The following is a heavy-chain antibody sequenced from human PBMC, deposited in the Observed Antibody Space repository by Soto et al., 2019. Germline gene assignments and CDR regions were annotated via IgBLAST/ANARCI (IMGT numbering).Heavy chain of an antibody. Sequence: QVQLQESGPGLVKPSETLSLTCTVSGASVNNDYWTWIRQSAGKGLECIGYISYSGTINYNPSFRSRVSMSLDTSKNQIYLRLSSVAAADTAFYYCARVIGGRKLFDYWGQGTLVTVSS. J-gene: IGHJ4*02. CDR3: ARVIGGRKLFDY. V-gene: IGHV4-59*02. CDR2: ISYSGTI. D-gene: IGHD3-16*01. CDR1: GASVNNDY.